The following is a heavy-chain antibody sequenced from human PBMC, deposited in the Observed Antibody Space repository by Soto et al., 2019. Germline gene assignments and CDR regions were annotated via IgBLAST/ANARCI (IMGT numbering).Heavy chain of an antibody. V-gene: IGHV4-30-4*01. J-gene: IGHJ6*02. D-gene: IGHD3-9*01. Sequence: SETLSLTCTVSGGSVSSGDYYWSWIRQPPGKGLEWIGYIYYSGSTYYNPSLKSRVTISVDTSKNQFSLKLSSVTAADTAVYYCARDHYVYDILTGYGYYYGMDVWGQGTTVTVSS. CDR2: IYYSGST. CDR3: ARDHYVYDILTGYGYYYGMDV. CDR1: GGSVSSGDYY.